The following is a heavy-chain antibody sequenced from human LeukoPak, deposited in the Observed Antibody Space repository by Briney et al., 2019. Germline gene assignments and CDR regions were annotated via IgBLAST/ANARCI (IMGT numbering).Heavy chain of an antibody. CDR2: INHSGST. D-gene: IGHD3-10*01. CDR1: GGSFSGYY. CDR3: ARGPVLLWFGEYFDY. V-gene: IGHV4-34*01. J-gene: IGHJ4*02. Sequence: SETLSLTCAVYGGSFSGYYWSWTRQPPGKGLEWIGEINHSGSTNYNPSLKSRVTISVDTSKNQFSLKLSSVTAADTAVYYCARGPVLLWFGEYFDYWGQGTLVTVSS.